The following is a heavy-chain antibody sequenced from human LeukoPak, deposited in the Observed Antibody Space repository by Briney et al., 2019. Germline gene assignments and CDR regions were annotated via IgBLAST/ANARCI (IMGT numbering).Heavy chain of an antibody. J-gene: IGHJ5*02. V-gene: IGHV3-23*01. Sequence: GGSLRLSCAASGFTFNSYAMTWVRQAPGKGLEWVSAISGGGVNTYYADSVKGRFTISRDNSKNMLYLQMNSLRAEDTAVYYCAKTLGYSGYFSPWGQGILVTVSS. CDR3: AKTLGYSGYFSP. D-gene: IGHD3-22*01. CDR1: GFTFNSYA. CDR2: ISGGGVNT.